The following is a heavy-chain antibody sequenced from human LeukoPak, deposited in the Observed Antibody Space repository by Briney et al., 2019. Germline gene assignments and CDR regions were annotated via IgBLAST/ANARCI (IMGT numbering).Heavy chain of an antibody. J-gene: IGHJ4*02. CDR2: IRYDGSHK. D-gene: IGHD6-13*01. CDR1: GFTFRSYG. V-gene: IGHV3-30*02. CDR3: AKDFEQNRYISSWLDY. Sequence: GGSLRLSCAASGFTFRSYGMHWVRQAPGKGLEWVAFIRYDGSHKYYADSVKGRFTISRDNSKNTLYLQMNNRRAEDTAVFYCAKDFEQNRYISSWLDYWGQGTLVTVSS.